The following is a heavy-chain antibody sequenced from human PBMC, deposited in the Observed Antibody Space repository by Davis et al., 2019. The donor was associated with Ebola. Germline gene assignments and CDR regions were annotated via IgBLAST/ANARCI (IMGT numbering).Heavy chain of an antibody. J-gene: IGHJ5*02. CDR1: GGSISSSSYY. D-gene: IGHD3-3*01. Sequence: MPSETLSLTCTVSGGSISSSSYYWGWIRQPPGKGLEWIGNFYYSGRTYYNPSLKSRVTISVDTSKNQFSLKLRSVTAADTAVYYCARPGTILGWFDPWGQGTLVTVSS. CDR3: ARPGTILGWFDP. CDR2: FYYSGRT. V-gene: IGHV4-39*01.